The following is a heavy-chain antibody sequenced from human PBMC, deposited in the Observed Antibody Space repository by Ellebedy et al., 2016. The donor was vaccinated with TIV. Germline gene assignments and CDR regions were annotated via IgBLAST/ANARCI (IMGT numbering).Heavy chain of an antibody. CDR3: ARVQNYLADH. CDR2: IWNDGSKA. V-gene: IGHV3-33*01. D-gene: IGHD1-7*01. CDR1: GFTFSNYG. Sequence: GESLKISCAASGFTFSNYGMHWVRQVPGKGLEWVAIIWNDGSKAYYADSVKGRFSISRDNSDNTLYLLMNSVRVEDTAVYYCARVQNYLADHWGQGSLVTVSS. J-gene: IGHJ4*02.